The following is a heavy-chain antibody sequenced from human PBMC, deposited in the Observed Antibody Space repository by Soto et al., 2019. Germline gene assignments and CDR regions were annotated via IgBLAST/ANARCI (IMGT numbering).Heavy chain of an antibody. CDR1: GFTFSTYD. CDR2: ISGSVATT. CDR3: GKVQWGRARCSRVEN. V-gene: IGHV3-23*01. Sequence: EVQLLESGGGLVQPGGSLRLSCAASGFTFSTYDMSWVRQVPGKGLEWVSAISGSVATTFYADSVKGRFTISRDNSKNTVDLQMNSLRAEDTGVYQCGKVQWGRARCSRVENWGQGAPVTVSA. J-gene: IGHJ4*02. D-gene: IGHD2-8*01.